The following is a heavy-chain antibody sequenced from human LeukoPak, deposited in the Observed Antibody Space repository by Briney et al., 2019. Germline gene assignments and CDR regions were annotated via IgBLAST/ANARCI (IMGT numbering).Heavy chain of an antibody. V-gene: IGHV3-48*01. CDR3: TRDRGNSYAMDS. D-gene: IGHD3-16*01. Sequence: PGGSLRLSCAASGFTFSTYSMNWVRQAPGKGLEWISYISHGSTRIFYADSVEGRFTVSRDDAKNALFLQMNSLRVEDTAVYYCTRDRGNSYAMDSWGQGTLVIVSS. CDR2: ISHGSTRI. CDR1: GFTFSTYS. J-gene: IGHJ4*02.